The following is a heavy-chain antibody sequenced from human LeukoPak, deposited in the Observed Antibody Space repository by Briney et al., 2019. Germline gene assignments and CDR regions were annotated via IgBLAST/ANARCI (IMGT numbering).Heavy chain of an antibody. D-gene: IGHD1-26*01. Sequence: SETLSLTCTVSGGSISSYYWSWIRQPPGKGLEWIGYIYTSGSTNYNPSLKSRVTISVDTSKNQFSLKLSSVTAADTAVYYCARHGIGYYYMDVWGKGTTVTVSS. J-gene: IGHJ6*03. V-gene: IGHV4-4*09. CDR3: ARHGIGYYYMDV. CDR1: GGSISSYY. CDR2: IYTSGST.